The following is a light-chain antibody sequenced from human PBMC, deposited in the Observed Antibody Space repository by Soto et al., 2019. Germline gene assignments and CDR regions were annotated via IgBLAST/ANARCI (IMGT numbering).Light chain of an antibody. CDR2: EVT. CDR3: AAWDDSLNGLFV. Sequence: QSALTQPPSASGSPGQSVTISCTGTSSDVGGYDYVSWYQQRPGKAPKLLIHEVTKRPSGVPDRFSGSKSGNTASLTVSGLQAEDEADYFCAAWDDSLNGLFVFGSGTKVTVL. CDR1: SSDVGGYDY. J-gene: IGLJ1*01. V-gene: IGLV2-8*01.